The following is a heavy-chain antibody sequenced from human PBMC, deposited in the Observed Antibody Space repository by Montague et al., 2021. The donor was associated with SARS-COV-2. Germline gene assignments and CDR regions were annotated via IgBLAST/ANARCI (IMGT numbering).Heavy chain of an antibody. D-gene: IGHD5/OR15-5a*01. CDR2: ISYTGHT. J-gene: IGHJ4*02. CDR1: GGSFSGYF. CDR3: ARSHYSVSWCPY. V-gene: IGHV4-34*01. Sequence: SETLSLTCAIYGGSFSGYFWSWIRQSPGKGLEWIGEISYTGHTRYNPSLQSRVSISGDSSENQFSLTLTSVTAADTAVYYCARSHYSVSWCPYWGQGTLVTVSS.